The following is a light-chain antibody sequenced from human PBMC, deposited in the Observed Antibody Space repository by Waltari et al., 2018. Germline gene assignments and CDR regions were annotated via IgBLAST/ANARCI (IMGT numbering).Light chain of an antibody. CDR2: AAS. CDR3: QQYFDSPLT. J-gene: IGKJ3*01. CDR1: QGISSW. V-gene: IGKV1-12*01. Sequence: DIQMTQSPSSVSASVGDRVTIPCRASQGISSWLAWYQQKPGKAPKLLIYAASTLQSGVPSRFSGSGSGTDFTLTISSLQAEDAAVYYCQQYFDSPLTFGPGTRVEI.